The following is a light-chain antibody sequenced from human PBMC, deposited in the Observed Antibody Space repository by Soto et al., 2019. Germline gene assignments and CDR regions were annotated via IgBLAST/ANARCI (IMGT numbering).Light chain of an antibody. J-gene: IGKJ4*01. CDR2: AAS. V-gene: IGKV1-39*01. Sequence: DIQMTQSPSSLSASVGDRVTVTCRASQSISSCLQCYQQKPGKAPKLLIYAASSLQSGVPSRFSGSGSGTDFTLTNSSLQPEDFATYYCQRRFSTPLTFGGGTKVEIK. CDR1: QSISSC. CDR3: QRRFSTPLT.